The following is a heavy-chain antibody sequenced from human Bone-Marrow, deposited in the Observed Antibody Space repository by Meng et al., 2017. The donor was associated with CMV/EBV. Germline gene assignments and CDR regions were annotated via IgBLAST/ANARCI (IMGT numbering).Heavy chain of an antibody. CDR1: GFTFSSYS. V-gene: IGHV3-21*01. J-gene: IGHJ4*02. CDR2: ISSSSSYI. CDR3: ARLNSGYSYGFDY. Sequence: GESLKISCAASGFTFSSYSMNWVRQAPGKGLEWVSSISSSSSYIYYADSVKGRFTISRDNAKNSLYLQMNSLRAEDTAVYYCARLNSGYSYGFDYWGQGTLVTVSS. D-gene: IGHD5-18*01.